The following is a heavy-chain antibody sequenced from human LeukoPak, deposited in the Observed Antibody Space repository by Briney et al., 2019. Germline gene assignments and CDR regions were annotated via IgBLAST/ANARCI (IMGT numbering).Heavy chain of an antibody. CDR1: GGSISSYY. V-gene: IGHV4-59*01. CDR2: IYYSGST. J-gene: IGHJ4*02. D-gene: IGHD3-10*01. CDR3: AREPGGSGSRGLDY. Sequence: TPSETLSLTCTVSGGSISSYYWSWIRQPPGKGLEWIGYIYYSGSTNYNPSLKSRVTISVDTSKNQFSLKLSSVTAADTAVYYCAREPGGSGSRGLDYWGQGTLVTVSS.